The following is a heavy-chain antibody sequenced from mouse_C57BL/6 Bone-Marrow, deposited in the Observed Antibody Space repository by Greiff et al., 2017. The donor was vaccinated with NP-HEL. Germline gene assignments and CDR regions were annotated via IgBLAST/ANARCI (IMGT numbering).Heavy chain of an antibody. Sequence: EVQLVESGAELVRPGASVKLSCTASGFNIKDDYMHWVKQRPEQGLEWIGWIDPENGDTEYASKFQGKATITADTSSNTAYLQLSSLTSKDTAVYYCTTYYDYDDVAWFAYWGQGTLVTVSA. CDR1: GFNIKDDY. CDR2: IDPENGDT. CDR3: TTYYDYDDVAWFAY. D-gene: IGHD2-4*01. V-gene: IGHV14-4*01. J-gene: IGHJ3*01.